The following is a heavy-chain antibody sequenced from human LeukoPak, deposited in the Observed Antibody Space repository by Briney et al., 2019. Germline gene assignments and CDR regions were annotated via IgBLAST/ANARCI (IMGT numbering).Heavy chain of an antibody. V-gene: IGHV4-59*08. CDR3: ARRGNYDSSGIDY. D-gene: IGHD3-22*01. CDR1: GGSISSYY. CDR2: IYYSGST. Sequence: SETLSLTCTVSGGSISSYYWSWIRQPPGKGLEWIGYIYYSGSTNYNPSLKSRVTISVDTSKNQFSLKLSSVTAADTAVYYCARRGNYDSSGIDYWGQGTLVTVSS. J-gene: IGHJ4*02.